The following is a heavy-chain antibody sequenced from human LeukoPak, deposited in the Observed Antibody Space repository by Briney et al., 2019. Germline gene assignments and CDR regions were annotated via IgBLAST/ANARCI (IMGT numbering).Heavy chain of an antibody. Sequence: SETLSLTCTVSSDSISSYYWSWIRQPPGKGLEWIGYIFYSGSTNYNPSLKSRVTISVDTSKNQFSLGLSSVTAADTAVYYCARGPTRYYFDCWGQGTLVTVSS. D-gene: IGHD4-17*01. J-gene: IGHJ4*02. CDR3: ARGPTRYYFDC. CDR2: IFYSGST. CDR1: SDSISSYY. V-gene: IGHV4-59*01.